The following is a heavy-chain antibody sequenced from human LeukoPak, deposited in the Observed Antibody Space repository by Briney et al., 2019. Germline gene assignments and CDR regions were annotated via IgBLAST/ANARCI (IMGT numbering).Heavy chain of an antibody. CDR1: GYSISSGYY. J-gene: IGHJ1*01. CDR3: ARGPANGFQH. CDR2: IYHSGST. Sequence: KPSETLSLTCTVSGYSISSGYYWGWIRQPPGKGLEWIGSIYHSGSTYYNPSLKSRVTISVDTSKNQFSLKLSSVTAADTAVYYCARGPANGFQHWGQGTLVTVSS. V-gene: IGHV4-38-2*02.